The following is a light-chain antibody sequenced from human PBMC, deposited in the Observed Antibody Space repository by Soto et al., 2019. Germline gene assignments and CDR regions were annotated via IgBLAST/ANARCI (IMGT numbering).Light chain of an antibody. V-gene: IGLV3-21*04. J-gene: IGLJ2*01. CDR1: NIGSKG. Sequence: SYILTQPPSVSVAPGKTATISCGGNNIGSKGVHWYQQKPGQAPVLVIYSDTDLPRVIPERFSGSNSANMATLTISRVEAGDEADYYCQVWDSGSAHVLFGGGTKLTVL. CDR3: QVWDSGSAHVL. CDR2: SDT.